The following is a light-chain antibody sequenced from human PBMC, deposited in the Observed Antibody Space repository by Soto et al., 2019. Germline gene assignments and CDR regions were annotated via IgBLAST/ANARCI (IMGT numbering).Light chain of an antibody. CDR2: DIN. Sequence: QSLLTQPASVSGSPGQSITISCTGTSSDVGNYIFVSWYRQHPGKAPKLMIYDINNRPSGVSNRFSGSKSGNTASLTISGLQAEDEADYYCVSYTTSASYVFGTGTKVTAL. V-gene: IGLV2-14*01. CDR3: VSYTTSASYV. CDR1: SSDVGNYIF. J-gene: IGLJ1*01.